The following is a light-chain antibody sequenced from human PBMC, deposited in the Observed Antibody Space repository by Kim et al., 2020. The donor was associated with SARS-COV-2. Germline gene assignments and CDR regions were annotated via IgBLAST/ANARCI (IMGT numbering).Light chain of an antibody. V-gene: IGKV3D-15*01. CDR1: ESITSN. CDR3: HQYNNWPYT. CDR2: AIS. J-gene: IGKJ2*01. Sequence: SLSPGERATLSCRASESITSNLAWYQQKPGQAPRLLISAISTRATGIPARFSGSGSGTEFTLTISSLQSEDSAVYYCHQYNNWPYTFGQGTKLEI.